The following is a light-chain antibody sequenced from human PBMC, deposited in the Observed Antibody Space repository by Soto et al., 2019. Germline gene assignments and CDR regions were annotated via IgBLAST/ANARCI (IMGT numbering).Light chain of an antibody. CDR3: QQYYNWTLS. Sequence: ERVMTQSPGTVSVSPGERATLSCRASQSVNNNLAWYQQKPGQAPRLLIYGASTRATGIPARFSGSGAGTDFTLTISSLQSEDFAVYYCQQYYNWTLSFGGGTKVEIK. CDR1: QSVNNN. CDR2: GAS. J-gene: IGKJ4*01. V-gene: IGKV3-15*01.